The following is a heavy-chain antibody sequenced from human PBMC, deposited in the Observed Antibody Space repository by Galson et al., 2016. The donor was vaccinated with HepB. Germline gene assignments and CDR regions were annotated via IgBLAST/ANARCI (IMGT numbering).Heavy chain of an antibody. CDR1: GLIFSNYW. D-gene: IGHD6-13*01. Sequence: SLRLSCAASGLIFSNYWMSWVRQAPGKGLEWVANIEEDGSEKYYVDSVKGRFTISRENAKNSLYLQMNSLRAEDTAVYYCARTAGGVGGQGTTVTVSS. J-gene: IGHJ6*02. V-gene: IGHV3-7*03. CDR2: IEEDGSEK. CDR3: ARTAGGV.